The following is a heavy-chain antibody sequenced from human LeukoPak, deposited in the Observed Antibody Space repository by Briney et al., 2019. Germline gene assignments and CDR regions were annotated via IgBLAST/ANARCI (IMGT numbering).Heavy chain of an antibody. CDR1: GFTFDDYA. J-gene: IGHJ6*02. CDR2: ISWNSGSI. Sequence: PGRSLRLPCAASGFTFDDYAMHWVRQAPGKGLEWVSGISWNSGSIGYADSVKGRFTISRDNAKNSLYLQMNSLRAEDTALYYCAKVSYGYGFFYYYGVDVWGQGTTVTVSS. V-gene: IGHV3-9*01. D-gene: IGHD5-18*01. CDR3: AKVSYGYGFFYYYGVDV.